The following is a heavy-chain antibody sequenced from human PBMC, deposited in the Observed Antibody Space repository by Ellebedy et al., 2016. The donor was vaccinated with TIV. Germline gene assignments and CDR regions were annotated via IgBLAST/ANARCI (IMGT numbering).Heavy chain of an antibody. CDR1: GFTFSSYA. V-gene: IGHV3-23*01. Sequence: GESLKISXAASGFTFSSYAMHWVRQAPGKGLEWVTSVTGPADRAYYADSVKGRFTISRDNSRNTLSLQMNSLRDDDTAVYYCAEMGGLCGRTSCHPGTEYFRHWGKGTLVTVSS. D-gene: IGHD3-16*01. J-gene: IGHJ1*01. CDR3: AEMGGLCGRTSCHPGTEYFRH. CDR2: VTGPADRA.